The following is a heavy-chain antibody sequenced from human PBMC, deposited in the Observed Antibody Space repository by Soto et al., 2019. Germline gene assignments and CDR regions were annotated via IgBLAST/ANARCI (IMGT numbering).Heavy chain of an antibody. D-gene: IGHD6-13*01. Sequence: GGSLRLSCAASGFTFSTYWVHWVRQGPGKGLVWVSRINTDGSTTTYADSVKGRFTISRDNAKNTLFLQMSSLRAEDTAVYFCARGPYSSSLDSWGQGT. J-gene: IGHJ4*02. CDR3: ARGPYSSSLDS. CDR1: GFTFSTYW. V-gene: IGHV3-74*01. CDR2: INTDGSTT.